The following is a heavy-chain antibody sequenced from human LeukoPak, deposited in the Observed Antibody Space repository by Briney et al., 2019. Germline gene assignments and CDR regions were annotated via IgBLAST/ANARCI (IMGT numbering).Heavy chain of an antibody. V-gene: IGHV3-11*01. D-gene: IGHD3-10*01. CDR3: ARNEGSY. J-gene: IGHJ4*02. CDR2: ISNSGSLK. Sequence: GGSLRLSCAASGFTFSDHYMSWFRQAPGKGLEWVSYISNSGSLKYYADSVKGRFTISRDNAKNSLYLQMNSLRAEETAVYYCARNEGSYWGQGTLVTVSS. CDR1: GFTFSDHY.